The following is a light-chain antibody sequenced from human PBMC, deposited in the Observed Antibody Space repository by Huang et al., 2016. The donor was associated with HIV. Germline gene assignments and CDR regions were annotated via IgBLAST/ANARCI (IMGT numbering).Light chain of an antibody. J-gene: IGKJ2*01. V-gene: IGKV1-39*01. Sequence: DIQMTQSPSSLSTFVGDRVNITCRASQNINTFLHWYQEKPGKAPRLLIYSASSLEDGVPSRFSGSASGTEFTLTISNLQPDDFATYYCQQSYRTPYTFGQGTKLDI. CDR2: SAS. CDR1: QNINTF. CDR3: QQSYRTPYT.